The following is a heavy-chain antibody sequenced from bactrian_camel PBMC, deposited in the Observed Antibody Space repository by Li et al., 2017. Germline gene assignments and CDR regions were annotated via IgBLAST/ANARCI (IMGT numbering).Heavy chain of an antibody. D-gene: IGHD4*01. CDR1: GDTYY. CDR2: IDSDGIA. J-gene: IGHJ4*01. Sequence: HVQLVESGGGSVQTGGTLRISCTASGDTYYMGWFRQAPGKEREGVTAIDSDGIASYADSVKGRFTVSRDNANNTLYLQLNSLKTEDTAMYYCAKGAGGSTTIPTERGQGTQVTVS. V-gene: IGHV3S53*01.